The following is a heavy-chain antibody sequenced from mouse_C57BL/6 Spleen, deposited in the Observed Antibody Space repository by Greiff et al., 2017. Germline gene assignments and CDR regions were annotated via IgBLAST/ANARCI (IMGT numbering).Heavy chain of an antibody. V-gene: IGHV1-9*01. CDR1: GYTFTGYW. D-gene: IGHD1-1*01. CDR3: AIRGYYYGSSPGAMDY. Sequence: QVQLQQSGAELMKPGASVKLSCKATGYTFTGYWIEWVKQRPGHGLEWIGEILPVSGSTNYNEKFKGKATFTADTSANTAYMQSSSLTTEDSAIYYCAIRGYYYGSSPGAMDYWGQGTSVTVSS. J-gene: IGHJ4*01. CDR2: ILPVSGST.